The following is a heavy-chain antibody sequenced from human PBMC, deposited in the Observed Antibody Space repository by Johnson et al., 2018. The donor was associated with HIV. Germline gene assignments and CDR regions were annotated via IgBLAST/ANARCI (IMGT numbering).Heavy chain of an antibody. CDR1: GFTFSDHY. CDR3: ARDDSRDGKSFDI. V-gene: IGHV3-66*01. J-gene: IGHJ3*02. CDR2: FYSGGFT. D-gene: IGHD6-13*01. Sequence: VQLVESGGGLVKAGGSLRLSCAASGFTFSDHYMTWIRQAPGKGLEWVSVFYSGGFTYYADSVKGRFTISRDNAENSLILQMNSLRADDTAVYYCARDDSRDGKSFDIWGQGTMVTVSS.